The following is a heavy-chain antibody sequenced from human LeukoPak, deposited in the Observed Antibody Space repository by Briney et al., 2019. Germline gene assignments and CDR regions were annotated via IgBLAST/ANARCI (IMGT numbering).Heavy chain of an antibody. J-gene: IGHJ6*02. D-gene: IGHD1-26*01. V-gene: IGHV3-30*03. CDR2: ISYDGSNK. CDR3: ARTLRPGWSLAGDGMDV. CDR1: GFTFSSYG. Sequence: GGSLRLSCAASGFTFSSYGMHWVRQAPGKGLEWVAVISYDGSNKYYADSVKGRFTISRDNSKNTLYLQMNSLRAEDTAVYYCARTLRPGWSLAGDGMDVWGQGTTVTVSS.